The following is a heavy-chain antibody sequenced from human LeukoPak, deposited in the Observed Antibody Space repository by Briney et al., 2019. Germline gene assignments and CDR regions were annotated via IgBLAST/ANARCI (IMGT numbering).Heavy chain of an antibody. V-gene: IGHV5-51*01. J-gene: IGHJ4*02. D-gene: IGHD4-11*01. CDR1: GSSFTSYW. CDR2: IYPGDSDT. CDR3: ATLPELAVTTFY. Sequence: GESLQISCKGSGSSFTSYWIGWVRQLPGKGLEWMGIIYPGDSDTRYSSSFQGQVTISADKSISTAYLQWSSLKASDTAMYYCATLPELAVTTFYWGQGTLVTVSS.